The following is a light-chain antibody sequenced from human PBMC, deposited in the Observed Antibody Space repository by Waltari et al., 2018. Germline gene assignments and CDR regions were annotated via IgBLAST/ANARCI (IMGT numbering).Light chain of an antibody. J-gene: IGLJ2*01. CDR3: SSYAGIRKLV. CDR1: TSDVGFYDY. V-gene: IGLV2-8*01. CDR2: EVT. Sequence: QSALTQPPSASGSPGQSVTISCTGTTSDVGFYDYVSWYQQPPGKAPRRIIFEVTKRPSGVPDRFSGSKSGTTASLTVSGLQAEDEGDYYCSSYAGIRKLVFGGGTKLTVL.